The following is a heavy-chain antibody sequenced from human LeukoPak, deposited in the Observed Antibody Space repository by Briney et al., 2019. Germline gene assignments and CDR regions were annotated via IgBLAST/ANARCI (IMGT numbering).Heavy chain of an antibody. Sequence: SETLSLTWTVSGGSISSSGYYWGWIRQPPGKGLEWIASIYYSGSTYYNPSLKSRVTISVDTSKNQLSLKLSSLTAADTAVYYCARHEYSGSYYGLSWFDPWGQGTLVTVSS. CDR1: GGSISSSGYY. V-gene: IGHV4-39*01. CDR3: ARHEYSGSYYGLSWFDP. CDR2: IYYSGST. D-gene: IGHD1-26*01. J-gene: IGHJ5*02.